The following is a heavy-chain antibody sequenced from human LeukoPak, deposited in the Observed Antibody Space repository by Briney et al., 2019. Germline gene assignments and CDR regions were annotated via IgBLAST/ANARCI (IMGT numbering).Heavy chain of an antibody. Sequence: PGGSLRLSCAASGFTFSSYSMNWVRQAPGKGLEWVSLISGNDGSTYYADSVKGRFTISRDNSKKTLYLQMSSLRADDTAVYYCARRSVTTFDYWGQGTLVTVSS. V-gene: IGHV3-23*01. CDR1: GFTFSSYS. CDR3: ARRSVTTFDY. D-gene: IGHD4-17*01. J-gene: IGHJ4*02. CDR2: ISGNDGST.